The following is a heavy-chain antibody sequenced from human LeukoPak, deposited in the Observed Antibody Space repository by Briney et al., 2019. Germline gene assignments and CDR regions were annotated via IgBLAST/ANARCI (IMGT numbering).Heavy chain of an antibody. CDR3: AKVKAPYGFDAFDI. D-gene: IGHD4-17*01. CDR2: ISGNGDNI. Sequence: PGGSLRLSCVVSGFTFSSYAMNWVRQAPGKGLEWVSVISGNGDNIYYADSVKGRFTISRDNSKNTLYLQINCLRAEDTAIYYCAKVKAPYGFDAFDIWGQGTMVTVSS. J-gene: IGHJ3*02. CDR1: GFTFSSYA. V-gene: IGHV3-23*01.